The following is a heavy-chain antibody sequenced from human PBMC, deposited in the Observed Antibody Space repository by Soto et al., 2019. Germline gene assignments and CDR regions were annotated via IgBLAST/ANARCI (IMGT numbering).Heavy chain of an antibody. D-gene: IGHD3-3*01. J-gene: IGHJ2*01. CDR2: IIPIVDIA. CDR1: GGNFSSYS. V-gene: IGHV1-69*02. Sequence: SVKVSCKAPGGNFSSYSSSWVRQAPGQGLEWMGRIIPIVDIANYAQKFQGRITITADKSTSTAYMELSSLRSEDTAVYYGASDRILSIFGEAIRFLVYWY. CDR3: ASDRILSIFGEAIRFLVYWY.